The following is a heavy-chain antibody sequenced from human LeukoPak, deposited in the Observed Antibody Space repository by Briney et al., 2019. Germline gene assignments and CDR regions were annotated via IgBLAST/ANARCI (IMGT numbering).Heavy chain of an antibody. CDR1: GFTFSSYW. D-gene: IGHD3-16*01. Sequence: GGSLRLSCVGSGFTFSSYWMSWVRQAPGKGQERVANIKQDGSGKSYVDSVRGRFTISRDNAKNSLYLQVNSLRAEDAAVYYCARAGENDYYFYYMDVWGKGTTVTVSS. V-gene: IGHV3-7*01. J-gene: IGHJ6*03. CDR2: IKQDGSGK. CDR3: ARAGENDYYFYYMDV.